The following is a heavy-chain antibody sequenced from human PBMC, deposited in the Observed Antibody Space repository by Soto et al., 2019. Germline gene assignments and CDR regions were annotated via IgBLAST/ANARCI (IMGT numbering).Heavy chain of an antibody. CDR2: IYYSGST. CDR1: GGSISSGGYY. V-gene: IGHV4-31*03. J-gene: IGHJ5*02. D-gene: IGHD3-22*01. Sequence: LSLTCTVSGGSISSGGYYWSWIRQHPGKGLEWIGYIYYSGSTYYNPSLKSRVTISVDTSKNQFSPKLSSVTAADTAVYYCARGNQYYYDSSGYPTKGDWFDPWGQGTLVTVSS. CDR3: ARGNQYYYDSSGYPTKGDWFDP.